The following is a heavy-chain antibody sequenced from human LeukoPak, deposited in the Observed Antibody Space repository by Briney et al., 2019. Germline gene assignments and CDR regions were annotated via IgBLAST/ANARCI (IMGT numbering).Heavy chain of an antibody. Sequence: ETLSLTCTVSGGSVSSYYWSWIRQPPGKGLEWIGYIYYSGSTNYNPSLKSRVTISVDTSKNQFSLKLSSVTAADTAVYYCARGGSIAAAGTPIDYWGQGTLVTVSS. D-gene: IGHD6-13*01. J-gene: IGHJ4*02. CDR1: GGSVSSYY. V-gene: IGHV4-59*02. CDR3: ARGGSIAAAGTPIDY. CDR2: IYYSGST.